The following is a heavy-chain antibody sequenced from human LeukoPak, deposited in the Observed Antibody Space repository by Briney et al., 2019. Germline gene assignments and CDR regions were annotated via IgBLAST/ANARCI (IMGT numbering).Heavy chain of an antibody. CDR2: INPNSGGT. CDR1: GYTFTSYG. J-gene: IGHJ5*02. CDR3: ARARIVVVVAAKVWFDP. Sequence: GASVKVSCKASGYTFTSYGISWVRQAPGQGLEWMGWINPNSGGTNYAQKFQGRVTMTRDTSISTAYMELSRLRSDDTAVYYCARARIVVVVAAKVWFDPWGQGTLVTVSS. D-gene: IGHD2-15*01. V-gene: IGHV1-2*02.